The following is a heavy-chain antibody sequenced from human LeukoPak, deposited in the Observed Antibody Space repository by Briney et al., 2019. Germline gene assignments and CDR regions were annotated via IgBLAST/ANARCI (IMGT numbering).Heavy chain of an antibody. V-gene: IGHV3-53*01. Sequence: GGSLRLSCTASGFSVGGNYTSWVRQAPGKGLEWVSIFYIDGRAFHAASVKGRFTMSRDISKNSVDLQMNSLRAEDTAVYFCAIDRRRLRGQNGDGDAFDIWGQGTRVTVSS. D-gene: IGHD2-8*01. CDR1: GFSVGGNY. J-gene: IGHJ3*02. CDR3: AIDRRRLRGQNGDGDAFDI. CDR2: FYIDGRA.